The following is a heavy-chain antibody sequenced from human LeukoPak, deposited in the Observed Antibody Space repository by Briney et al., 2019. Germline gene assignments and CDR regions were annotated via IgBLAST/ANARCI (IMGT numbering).Heavy chain of an antibody. J-gene: IGHJ4*02. D-gene: IGHD3-22*01. CDR2: INPYTGDA. Sequence: ASVKVSCKASGYTFTENCIHWVRQAPGHGLEWMGLINPYTGDANYTEKFQGRVTMTRDTSVSTAYMHLSRLRSDDTAVYYCARGKSGFSPWGQGTPVTVSS. CDR3: ARGKSGFSP. V-gene: IGHV1-2*02. CDR1: GYTFTENC.